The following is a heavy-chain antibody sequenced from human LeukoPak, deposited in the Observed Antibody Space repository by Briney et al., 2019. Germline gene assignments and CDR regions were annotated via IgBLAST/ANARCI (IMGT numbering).Heavy chain of an antibody. J-gene: IGHJ4*02. V-gene: IGHV3-30*04. CDR3: TRDPRRLDY. CDR1: GFTFSSYA. CDR2: ISYDGSNK. Sequence: GGSLRLSCAASGFTFSSYAMHWVRQAPGKGLEWVAVISYDGSNKYYADSVKGRFTISRDNSKNTLYLQMNSLRAEDTAVYYCTRDPRRLDYWGQGTLVTVSS.